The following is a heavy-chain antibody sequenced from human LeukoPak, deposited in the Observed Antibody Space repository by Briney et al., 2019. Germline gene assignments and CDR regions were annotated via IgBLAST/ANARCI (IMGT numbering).Heavy chain of an antibody. Sequence: GASVKVSCKASGGTFSSYAISWVRQAPGQGLEWMGRIIPILGIANYAQKFQGRLTITADKSTSTAYMELSSLRSEDTAVYYCARDRPHSGYVSPGEKIYGMDVWGQGTTVTVFS. CDR1: GGTFSSYA. CDR2: IIPILGIA. J-gene: IGHJ6*02. CDR3: ARDRPHSGYVSPGEKIYGMDV. D-gene: IGHD5-12*01. V-gene: IGHV1-69*04.